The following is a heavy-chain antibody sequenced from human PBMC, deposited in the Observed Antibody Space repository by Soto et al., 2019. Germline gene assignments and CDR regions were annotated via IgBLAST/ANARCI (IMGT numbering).Heavy chain of an antibody. D-gene: IGHD3-10*01. CDR3: AKEDSGFSGYMDV. CDR1: GFNFNDHG. CDR2: ITWHSDGM. Sequence: EVQLVESGGGLVQPGRSLRLSCIASGFNFNDHGMHWVRQAPGKCLEWVSGITWHSDGMGYADSVKGRFTISRDNAKNSLYRQMNSLRVEDTALYYCAKEDSGFSGYMDVWGKGTTVTVSS. J-gene: IGHJ6*03. V-gene: IGHV3-9*01.